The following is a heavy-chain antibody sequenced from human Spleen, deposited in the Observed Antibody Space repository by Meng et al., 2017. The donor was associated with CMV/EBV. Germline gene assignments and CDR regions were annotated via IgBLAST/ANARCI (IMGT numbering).Heavy chain of an antibody. CDR2: IYSGGSST. V-gene: IGHV3-23*03. J-gene: IGHJ6*01. CDR1: GFTFSSYA. Sequence: GESLKISCAASGFTFSSYAMSWVRQATGKGLEWVSVIYSGGSSTYYADSVKGRFTISRDNSKNTLYRQMNSLRAEDTAVYYCAKTSLDYRVFGMDVWGQGTTVTSPQ. CDR3: AKTSLDYRVFGMDV. D-gene: IGHD4-11*01.